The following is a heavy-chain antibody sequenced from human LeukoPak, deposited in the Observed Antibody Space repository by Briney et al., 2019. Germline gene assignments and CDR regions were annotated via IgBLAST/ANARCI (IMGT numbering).Heavy chain of an antibody. V-gene: IGHV4-34*01. CDR1: GGSFSGYY. Sequence: PSETLSLTCAVYGGSFSGYYWSWIRQPPGKGLEWIGIAYYSGGTYYNPSLKSRVTISIDTSKNQFSLKLNSVTAADTAVYYCARLVRYCSSNSCYPFDYWGQGTLVTVSS. D-gene: IGHD2-2*01. J-gene: IGHJ4*02. CDR2: AYYSGGT. CDR3: ARLVRYCSSNSCYPFDY.